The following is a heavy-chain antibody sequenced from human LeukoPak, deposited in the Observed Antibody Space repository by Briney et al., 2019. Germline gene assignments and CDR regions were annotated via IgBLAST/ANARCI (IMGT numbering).Heavy chain of an antibody. CDR1: GCSFTSYW. J-gene: IGHJ4*02. CDR3: ARHGPPVRY. V-gene: IGHV5-51*01. CDR2: IYPSDSDT. Sequence: GESLQISCKGSGCSFTSYWIGWVRQMPGKGLEWMGIIYPSDSDTRYSPSFQGQVTISVDKSISTAYLQWSSLKASDTAIYYCARHGPPVRYWGQGTLVTVSS.